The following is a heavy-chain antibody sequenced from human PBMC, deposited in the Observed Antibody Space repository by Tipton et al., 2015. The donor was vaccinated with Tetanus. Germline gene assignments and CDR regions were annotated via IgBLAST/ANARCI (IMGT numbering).Heavy chain of an antibody. CDR3: ARAPNRISWAYDY. CDR2: ITPIFGTT. V-gene: IGHV1-69*01. Sequence: QVQLVQSGAEMKKPGSSVKVSCKASGGTFTNYALSWVRQAPGQGLEWVGGITPIFGTTNSAPKFQGRVTITADESTNTAYMELSSLRSDDSAVYYCARAPNRISWAYDYWGQGTQIIVSS. D-gene: IGHD1-14*01. J-gene: IGHJ4*02. CDR1: GGTFTNYA.